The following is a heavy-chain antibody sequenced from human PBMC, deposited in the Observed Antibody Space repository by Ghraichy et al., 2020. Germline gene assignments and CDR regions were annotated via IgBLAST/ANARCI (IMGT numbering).Heavy chain of an antibody. D-gene: IGHD6-13*01. CDR1: GFTFSSYW. V-gene: IGHV3-7*01. CDR3: ARDLMGSSWQVDY. J-gene: IGHJ4*02. Sequence: GESLNISCAASGFTFSSYWMSWVRQAPGKGLEWVANIKQDGSEKYYVDSVKGRFTISRDNAKNSLYLQMNSLRAEDTAVYYCARDLMGSSWQVDYWGQGTLVTVSS. CDR2: IKQDGSEK.